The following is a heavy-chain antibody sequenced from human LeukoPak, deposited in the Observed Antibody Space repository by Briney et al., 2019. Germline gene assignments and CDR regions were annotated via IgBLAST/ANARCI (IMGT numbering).Heavy chain of an antibody. CDR1: GFTFSNYW. V-gene: IGHV3-7*01. Sequence: GGSLRLSCEGSGFTFSNYWMNWVRLAPGKGLEWVANINKDGSDKNHLDSVKGRFTISRDNAKNSQYLQMDSLRVEDTAVYYCTTLSAAAIDYWGQGTLVTVSS. CDR2: INKDGSDK. J-gene: IGHJ4*02. D-gene: IGHD6-13*01. CDR3: TTLSAAAIDY.